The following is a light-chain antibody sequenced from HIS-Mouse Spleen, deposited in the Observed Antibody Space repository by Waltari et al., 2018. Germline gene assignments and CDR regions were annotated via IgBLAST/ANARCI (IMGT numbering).Light chain of an antibody. CDR3: QQYNSYSRT. CDR2: KAC. J-gene: IGKJ1*01. CDR1: QSISSW. Sequence: DIQMTQSPSTLSASVGDRVTITCRASQSISSWLAWYQQRPGKAPKLLIYKACSLESGVASRFSCSASWTEFTLTIRSLQPDDFATDYCQQYNSYSRTFGQGSKVEI. V-gene: IGKV1-5*03.